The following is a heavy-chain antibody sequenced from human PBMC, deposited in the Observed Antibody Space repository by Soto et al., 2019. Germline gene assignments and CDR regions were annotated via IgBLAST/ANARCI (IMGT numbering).Heavy chain of an antibody. CDR2: IYYSGST. CDR3: AAAEFAYYYDSSGYYLAY. V-gene: IGHV4-61*01. J-gene: IGHJ4*02. D-gene: IGHD3-22*01. Sequence: PSETLSLTCTVSGGSVSSGSYFWSWIRQPPGKGLEWIGYIYYSGSTKYNSSLKSRVTIAIDTSKDQFSLKLNSVTAADTAVYYCAAAEFAYYYDSSGYYLAYWGQGTLVTVS. CDR1: GGSVSSGSYF.